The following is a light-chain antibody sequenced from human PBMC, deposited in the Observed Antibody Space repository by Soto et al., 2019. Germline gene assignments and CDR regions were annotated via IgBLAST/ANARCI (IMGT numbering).Light chain of an antibody. CDR2: GNS. CDR1: SSNIGAGYD. CDR3: QSYDSSLSGYV. Sequence: QSVLTQPPSVSGAPGQRVTISCTGSSSNIGAGYDVHWYQQLPGTAPKLLIYGNSNRPSGVPDRFSCSKSCTSASLAITGLQAEDEADYYCQSYDSSLSGYVFGTGTKVTVL. V-gene: IGLV1-40*01. J-gene: IGLJ1*01.